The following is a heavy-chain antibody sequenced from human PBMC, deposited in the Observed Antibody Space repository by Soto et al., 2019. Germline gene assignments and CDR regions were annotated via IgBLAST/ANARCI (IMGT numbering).Heavy chain of an antibody. CDR2: IYYSGST. Sequence: PSETLSLTCTVSGGSLSSYYWSWIRQPPGKGLEWIGYIYYSGSTNYNPSLKSRVTISVDTSKNQFSLKLSSVTAADTAVYYCAGSPGDWFDPWGQGTLVTVSS. CDR1: GGSLSSYY. J-gene: IGHJ5*02. CDR3: AGSPGDWFDP. V-gene: IGHV4-59*01. D-gene: IGHD3-10*01.